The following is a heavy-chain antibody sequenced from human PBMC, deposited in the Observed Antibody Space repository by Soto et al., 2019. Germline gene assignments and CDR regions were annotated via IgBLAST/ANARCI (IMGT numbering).Heavy chain of an antibody. Sequence: GGSLRLSCAASGFTFSSYSMNWVRQAPGKGLEWVSSISSSSSYIYYADSVKGRFTISRDNAKNSLHLQMNSLRAEDTAVYYCARDRVADKNYDSSGNDGMDVWGRGTTVTVSS. V-gene: IGHV3-21*01. D-gene: IGHD3-22*01. CDR1: GFTFSSYS. CDR3: ARDRVADKNYDSSGNDGMDV. CDR2: ISSSSSYI. J-gene: IGHJ6*02.